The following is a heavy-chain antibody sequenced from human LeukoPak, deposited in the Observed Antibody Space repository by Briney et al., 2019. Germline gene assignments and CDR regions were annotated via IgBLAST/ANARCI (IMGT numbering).Heavy chain of an antibody. CDR2: ISYDGSNK. V-gene: IGHV3-30-3*01. CDR1: GFTFSSYA. CDR3: ITIFGVVILSDYMDV. D-gene: IGHD3-3*01. J-gene: IGHJ6*03. Sequence: GGSLRLSRAASGFTFSSYAMHWVRQAPGKGLEWVAVISYDGSNKYYADSVKGRFTISRDNSKNTLYLQMNSLRAEDTAVYYCITIFGVVILSDYMDVWGKGTTVTVSS.